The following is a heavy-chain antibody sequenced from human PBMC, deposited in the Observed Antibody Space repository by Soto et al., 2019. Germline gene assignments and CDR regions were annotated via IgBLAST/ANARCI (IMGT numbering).Heavy chain of an antibody. D-gene: IGHD3-3*01. CDR2: IYYSGST. V-gene: IGHV4-30-4*01. J-gene: IGHJ5*02. CDR3: ARDRDFWSGSGSGWFDP. Sequence: SETLSLTCPVSGGYISSGYYYWSWIHQPPGKGLEWIGYIYYSGSTYYNPSLKSRVTISVDTSKNQFSLKLSSVTAADTAVYYCARDRDFWSGSGSGWFDPWGQGTLVTVSS. CDR1: GGYISSGYYY.